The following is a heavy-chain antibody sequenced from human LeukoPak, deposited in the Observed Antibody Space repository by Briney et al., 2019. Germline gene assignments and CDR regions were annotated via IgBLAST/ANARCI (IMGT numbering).Heavy chain of an antibody. Sequence: ETLSLTCTVSGYSISSGYYWGWIRQPPGKGLEWVANIKQDGSEKYYVDSVKGRFTISRDNAKNSLYLQMNSLRAEDTAVYYCARGRGGYSSSWLDYWGQGTLVTVSS. J-gene: IGHJ4*02. CDR2: IKQDGSEK. V-gene: IGHV3-7*01. CDR1: GYSISSGYY. D-gene: IGHD6-13*01. CDR3: ARGRGGYSSSWLDY.